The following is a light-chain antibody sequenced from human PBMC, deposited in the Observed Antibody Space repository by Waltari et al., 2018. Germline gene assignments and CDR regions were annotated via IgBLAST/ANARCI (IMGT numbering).Light chain of an antibody. J-gene: IGKJ4*01. CDR3: QQYDISPLS. CDR1: QTVRTKY. V-gene: IGKV3-20*01. CDR2: DTS. Sequence: DIVLTQSPGTLSLSPGERATRFCMASQTVRTKYLPWYQQKLGQAPALVIHDTSGRANGIPDRFSGSGSWTDFTLSISSLEPEDFAVYYCQQYDISPLSFGGGTKVETK.